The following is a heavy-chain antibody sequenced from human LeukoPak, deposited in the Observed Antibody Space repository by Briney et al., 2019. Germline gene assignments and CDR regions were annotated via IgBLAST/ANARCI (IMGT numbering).Heavy chain of an antibody. CDR2: IGGSGDRT. D-gene: IGHD6-19*01. CDR1: GLTFSSYA. Sequence: GGSLRLSCAVSGLTFSSYAMSWVRQAPGRGPEWVSTIGGSGDRTYYAGSVKGRFTISRDNSKNTLYLQMDSLRAEDTALYYCAKDPVVYHGGSGWHYFDYWGQGTLVTVSS. CDR3: AKDPVVYHGGSGWHYFDY. V-gene: IGHV3-23*01. J-gene: IGHJ4*02.